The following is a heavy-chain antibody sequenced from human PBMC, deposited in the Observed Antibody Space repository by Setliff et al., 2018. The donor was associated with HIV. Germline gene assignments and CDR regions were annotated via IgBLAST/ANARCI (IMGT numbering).Heavy chain of an antibody. J-gene: IGHJ4*02. V-gene: IGHV4-39*01. CDR1: ADSITNTLYS. CDR3: ARITGDSGHPRFFDY. Sequence: PSETLSLTCSVSADSITNTLYSWGWIRQPPGKGLECIGTIYYTGSASYNPSLKSRVSMSVDTSKNQFSLKLSSVTAADTAVYYCARITGDSGHPRFFDYWGQGTLVTVSS. D-gene: IGHD1-26*01. CDR2: IYYTGSA.